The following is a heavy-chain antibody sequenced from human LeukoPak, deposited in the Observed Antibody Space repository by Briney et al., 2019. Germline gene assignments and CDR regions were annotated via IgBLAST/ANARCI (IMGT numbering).Heavy chain of an antibody. CDR1: GGSFSGYY. Sequence: SETLSLTCAVYGGSFSGYYWSWIRQPPGKGLEWIGEINHSGSTNYNPSLKSRVTISVDTSKNQFSLKLSSVTAADTAVYYCARERGRATGIDYWGQGTLVTVPS. J-gene: IGHJ4*02. V-gene: IGHV4-34*01. CDR2: INHSGST. D-gene: IGHD3-16*01. CDR3: ARERGRATGIDY.